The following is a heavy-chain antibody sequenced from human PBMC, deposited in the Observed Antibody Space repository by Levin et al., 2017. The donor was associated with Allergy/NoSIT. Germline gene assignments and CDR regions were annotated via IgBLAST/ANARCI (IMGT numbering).Heavy chain of an antibody. J-gene: IGHJ4*02. Sequence: TGGSLRLSCAASGFRFDYYAMHWVPQGPAKGLEWVSSITWNSGNIVYAASLKGRFTISRDNAKNSLYLQMNGLTTEDTGLYFCARDSEKRVDTPLVTALDSWGQGTLVTVSS. V-gene: IGHV3-9*01. D-gene: IGHD5-18*01. CDR3: ARDSEKRVDTPLVTALDS. CDR1: GFRFDYYA. CDR2: ITWNSGNI.